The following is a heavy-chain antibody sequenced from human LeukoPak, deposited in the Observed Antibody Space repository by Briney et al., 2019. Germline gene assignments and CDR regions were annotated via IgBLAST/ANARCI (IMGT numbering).Heavy chain of an antibody. J-gene: IGHJ6*02. CDR1: GFTFDDYA. D-gene: IGHD6-19*01. Sequence: GGSLRLSCAASGFTFDDYAMHWVRQAPGKGLEWVSGISRNSGSIGYADSVKGRFTISRDNAKNSLYLQMNSLRAEDTALYYCAKDLRIAVAGNDYYYGMDVWGQGTTVTVSS. CDR3: AKDLRIAVAGNDYYYGMDV. CDR2: ISRNSGSI. V-gene: IGHV3-9*01.